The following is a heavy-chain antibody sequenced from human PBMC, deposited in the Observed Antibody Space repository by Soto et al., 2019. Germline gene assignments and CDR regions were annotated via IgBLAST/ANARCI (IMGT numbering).Heavy chain of an antibody. CDR3: ARVAYSSSWYGVSVGSNYYYYYGMDV. CDR1: GGSISSYY. CDR2: IYYSGST. V-gene: IGHV4-59*01. J-gene: IGHJ6*02. Sequence: SETLSLTCTVSGGSISSYYWSWIRQPPGKGLEWIGYIYYSGSTNYNPSLKSRVTISVDTSKNQFSLKLSSVTAADTAVYYCARVAYSSSWYGVSVGSNYYYYYGMDVWGQGTTVTVSS. D-gene: IGHD6-13*01.